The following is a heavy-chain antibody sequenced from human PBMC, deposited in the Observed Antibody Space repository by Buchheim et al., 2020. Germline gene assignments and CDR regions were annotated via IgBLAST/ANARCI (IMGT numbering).Heavy chain of an antibody. CDR3: ARDRRIAAAGLIFY. D-gene: IGHD6-13*01. V-gene: IGHV3-48*04. Sequence: EVQLVESGGGLVQPGGSLRLSCAASGFTFSSYSMNWVRQAPGKGLEWVSYISSSSSTIYYADSLQGRFTISRDNAKNSLYLQMNSLRAEDTAVYYCARDRRIAAAGLIFYWGQGTL. CDR2: ISSSSSTI. CDR1: GFTFSSYS. J-gene: IGHJ4*02.